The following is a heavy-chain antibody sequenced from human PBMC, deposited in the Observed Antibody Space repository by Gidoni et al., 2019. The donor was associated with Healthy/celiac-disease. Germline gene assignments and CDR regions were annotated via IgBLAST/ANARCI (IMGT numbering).Heavy chain of an antibody. V-gene: IGHV3-53*01. D-gene: IGHD5-18*01. J-gene: IGHJ4*02. CDR1: GFTVSSNY. CDR3: ARDLGTARDY. CDR2: IYSGGST. Sequence: EVQLVESGGGLIHPGGSLRRSCSASGFTVSSNYISCGRKDPGKGLEWVSVIYSGGSTYYADSVKGRFNISRDNSKNTLYLQMNSLRAEDTAVYYCARDLGTARDYWGQGTLVTVSS.